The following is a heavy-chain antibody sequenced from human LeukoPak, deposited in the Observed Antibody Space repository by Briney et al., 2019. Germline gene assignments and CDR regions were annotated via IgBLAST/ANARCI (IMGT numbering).Heavy chain of an antibody. J-gene: IGHJ4*02. Sequence: PGGSLRLSCAASGFTFTSYDMNWVRQAPGKGLEWVSYISSSGSTIYYSDSVKGRFTISRDSAENSLYLQMHSLRAEDTAVYYCAREGYSGSYFDYWGQGTLVTVSS. CDR3: AREGYSGSYFDY. V-gene: IGHV3-48*03. CDR1: GFTFTSYD. D-gene: IGHD1-26*01. CDR2: ISSSGSTI.